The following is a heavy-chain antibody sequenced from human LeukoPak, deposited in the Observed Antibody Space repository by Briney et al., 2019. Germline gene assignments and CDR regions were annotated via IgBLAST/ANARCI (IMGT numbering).Heavy chain of an antibody. CDR2: ISYDGSNK. CDR1: GFTFSSYA. V-gene: IGHV3-30-3*01. Sequence: GRSLRLSCAASGFTFSSYAMHWVRQAPGKGLEWVAVISYDGSNKYYADSVKGRFTISRDNSKNTLYLQMNSLRAEDTAVYYCARGRVIAARPAFDYWGQGTLVTVSS. CDR3: ARGRVIAARPAFDY. J-gene: IGHJ4*02. D-gene: IGHD6-6*01.